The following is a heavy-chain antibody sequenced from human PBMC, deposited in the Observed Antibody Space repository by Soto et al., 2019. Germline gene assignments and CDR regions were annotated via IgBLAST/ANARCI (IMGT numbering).Heavy chain of an antibody. CDR2: IYYSGST. Sequence: LSLTCTVSGGSISSYYWSWIRQPPGKGLEWIGYIYYSGSTNYNPSLKSRVTISVDTSKNQFSLKLSSVTAADTAVYYCAAGGGLPRYYWGQGTLVTVSS. CDR3: AAGGGLPRYY. J-gene: IGHJ4*02. D-gene: IGHD5-12*01. CDR1: GGSISSYY. V-gene: IGHV4-59*12.